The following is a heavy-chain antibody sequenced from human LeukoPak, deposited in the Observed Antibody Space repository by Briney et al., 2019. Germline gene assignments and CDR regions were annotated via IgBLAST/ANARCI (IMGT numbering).Heavy chain of an antibody. CDR1: GYSISSGYY. J-gene: IGHJ4*02. V-gene: IGHV4-38-2*01. Sequence: PSETLSLTCAVSGYSISSGYYWGWIRQPPGKGLEWIGSIYHSGSTYYNPSLKSRVTISVDTSKNQFSLKLSSVTAADTAVYYCARHSSDGYNFWGQGTLVTVSS. CDR3: ARHSSDGYNF. D-gene: IGHD5-24*01. CDR2: IYHSGST.